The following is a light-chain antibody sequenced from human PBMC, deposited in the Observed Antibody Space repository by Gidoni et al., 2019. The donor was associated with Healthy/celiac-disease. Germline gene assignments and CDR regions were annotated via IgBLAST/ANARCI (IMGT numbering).Light chain of an antibody. Sequence: QSVLTQPPSASGTLGQRVTISCSGSRSNLGSNYVYWYQQPPGTAPKLLIYRKNQRPSGVPDRFSGSKSGPSAALAISGLRTEDEADYYCAAWDDSLSGPVVFGGGTKLTVL. CDR1: RSNLGSNY. CDR2: RKN. V-gene: IGLV1-47*01. CDR3: AAWDDSLSGPVV. J-gene: IGLJ2*01.